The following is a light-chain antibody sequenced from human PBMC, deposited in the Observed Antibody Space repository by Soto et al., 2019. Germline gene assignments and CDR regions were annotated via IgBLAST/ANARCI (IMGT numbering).Light chain of an antibody. CDR2: DAS. CDR1: QSVSSGH. J-gene: IGKJ1*01. Sequence: DIVLTQSPGTLSLSPGERASLSCRASQSVSSGHLAWYQQKPGQTPRLLIYDASNRATGIPARFSGSGSGTDFTLTISSLEPEDFAVYYCQQRSNWPRTFGQGTKVDI. CDR3: QQRSNWPRT. V-gene: IGKV3-11*01.